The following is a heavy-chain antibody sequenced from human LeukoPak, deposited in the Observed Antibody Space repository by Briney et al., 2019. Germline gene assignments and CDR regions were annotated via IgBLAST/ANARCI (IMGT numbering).Heavy chain of an antibody. CDR3: ARGLGYCSGGSCYVGVYYYYMDV. CDR1: GGTFSSYA. J-gene: IGHJ6*03. CDR2: IIPIFGTA. Sequence: SVKVSCKASGGTFSSYAISWVRQAPGQGLEWMGGIIPIFGTANYAQKFQGRVTITTDESTSTAYMELSSLRSEDTAAYYCARGLGYCSGGSCYVGVYYYYMDVWGKGTTVTVSS. V-gene: IGHV1-69*05. D-gene: IGHD2-15*01.